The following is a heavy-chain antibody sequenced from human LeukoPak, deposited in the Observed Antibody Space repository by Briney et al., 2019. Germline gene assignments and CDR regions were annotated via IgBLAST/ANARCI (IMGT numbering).Heavy chain of an antibody. CDR3: ANLFDVAATSRGYYFDY. V-gene: IGHV3-30*02. Sequence: GALRLSCAASGFTFSSYAMSWVRQAPGKGLEWVAFIRYDGSNKYYADSVKGRFTISRDNSKNTLYLQMNSLRAEDTAVYYCANLFDVAATSRGYYFDYWGQGTLVTVSS. D-gene: IGHD2-15*01. CDR1: GFTFSSYA. J-gene: IGHJ4*02. CDR2: IRYDGSNK.